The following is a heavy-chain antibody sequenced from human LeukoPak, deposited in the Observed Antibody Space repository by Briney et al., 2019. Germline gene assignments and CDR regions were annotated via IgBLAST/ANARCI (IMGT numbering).Heavy chain of an antibody. J-gene: IGHJ4*02. V-gene: IGHV3-7*05. Sequence: GGSLRLSCAASGFTFSNYWMSWVRQAPGKGLGWVANIKQDGSEKYYGDSLKGRFTISRDNAKNSLYLQMNSLRVEDTAVYYCARAGRVDYWGQGTLVTVSS. CDR3: ARAGRVDY. CDR2: IKQDGSEK. D-gene: IGHD1-26*01. CDR1: GFTFSNYW.